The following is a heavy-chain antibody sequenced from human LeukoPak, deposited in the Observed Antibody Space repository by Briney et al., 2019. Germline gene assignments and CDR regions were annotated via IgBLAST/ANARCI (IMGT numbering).Heavy chain of an antibody. J-gene: IGHJ4*02. CDR3: IYDSSGYYYDY. CDR2: TNPSGGST. CDR1: GYTFTSYY. Sequence: ASVKVSCKASGYTFTSYYMHWVRQAPGQGLEWMGITNPSGGSTSYAQKFQGRVTMTRDTSTSTVYMELSSLRSEDTAVYYCIYDSSGYYYDYWGQGTLVTVSS. D-gene: IGHD3-22*01. V-gene: IGHV1-46*01.